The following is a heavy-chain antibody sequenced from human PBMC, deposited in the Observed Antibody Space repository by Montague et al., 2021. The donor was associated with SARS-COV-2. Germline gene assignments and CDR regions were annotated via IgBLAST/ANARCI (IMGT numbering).Heavy chain of an antibody. Sequence: SETLSLTCTVSGGSISSSSYYWAWIRQPPGKGLEWIGSIYYRGSTYYNPSLKSRVFISVDTSKNQLSLTLTSGTAADTAVYYCATQEDPSGWIPGPFDFWGQGTLLSVSS. CDR3: ATQEDPSGWIPGPFDF. V-gene: IGHV4-39*01. D-gene: IGHD6-19*01. CDR1: GGSISSSSYY. J-gene: IGHJ4*02. CDR2: IYYRGST.